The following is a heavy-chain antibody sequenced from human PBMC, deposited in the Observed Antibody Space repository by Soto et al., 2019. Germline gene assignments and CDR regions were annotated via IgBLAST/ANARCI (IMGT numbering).Heavy chain of an antibody. CDR1: GYTFTSYD. CDR2: MNPISGNT. J-gene: IGHJ5*02. V-gene: IGHV1-8*01. Sequence: QVQLVQSGAEVKKPGASVTVSCKASGYTFTSYDINWVRQDTGQGLEWMGCMNPISGNTGYAQKFQCTVCMTRNNSLPTAYMELSSLRSDDTAVYYCAGVSSDILPGYYNDWFDPWGQGTLVTVSS. D-gene: IGHD3-9*01. CDR3: AGVSSDILPGYYNDWFDP.